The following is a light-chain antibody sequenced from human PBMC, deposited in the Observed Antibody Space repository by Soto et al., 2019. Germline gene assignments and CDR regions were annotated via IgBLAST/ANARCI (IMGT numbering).Light chain of an antibody. CDR2: DVV. CDR3: SSYTSTMTNV. Sequence: QSALTQPASLSVSPGQSITISCTGTSSDVGGFNSVSWYQLRPGTAPKLILYDVVDLPSGVSYRFSGSKSGNTASLTISGLQAADEADYFCSSYTSTMTNVFGSGTKVTVL. J-gene: IGLJ1*01. V-gene: IGLV2-14*03. CDR1: SSDVGGFNS.